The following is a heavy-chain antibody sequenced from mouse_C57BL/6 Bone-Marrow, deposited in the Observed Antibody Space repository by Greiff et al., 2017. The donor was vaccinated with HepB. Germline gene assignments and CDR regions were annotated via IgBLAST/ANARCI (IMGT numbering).Heavy chain of an antibody. Sequence: QVTLKESGPELVKPGASVKISCKASGYAFSSSWMNWVKQRPGKGLEWIGRIYLGDGDTNYNGKFKGKATLTADKSSSTAYMQLSSLTSEDSAVYFCAVYGNYDYWGQGTTLTVSS. CDR1: GYAFSSSW. V-gene: IGHV1-82*01. J-gene: IGHJ2*01. CDR3: AVYGNYDY. D-gene: IGHD2-1*01. CDR2: IYLGDGDT.